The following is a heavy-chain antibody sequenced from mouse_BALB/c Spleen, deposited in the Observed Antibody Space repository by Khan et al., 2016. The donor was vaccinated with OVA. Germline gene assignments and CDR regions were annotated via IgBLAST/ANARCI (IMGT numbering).Heavy chain of an antibody. V-gene: IGHV1S81*02. D-gene: IGHD1-1*01. Sequence: QVQLQQPGAELVKAGASVKMSCKASGYTFTSYWMHWVKQRLGQGLEWFAETNPTNGRTYYNEKFKSKATLTGDKSSSTAYMLLSSPTFEDSAVYYCARIKKIVATYFDYWGQGTTLTVSS. J-gene: IGHJ2*01. CDR2: TNPTNGRT. CDR3: ARIKKIVATYFDY. CDR1: GYTFTSYW.